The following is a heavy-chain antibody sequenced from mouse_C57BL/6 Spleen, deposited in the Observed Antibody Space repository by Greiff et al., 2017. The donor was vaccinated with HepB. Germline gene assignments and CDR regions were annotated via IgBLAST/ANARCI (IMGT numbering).Heavy chain of an antibody. Sequence: VQLQQSGAELARPGASVKLSCKASGYTFTSYGISWVKQRTGQGLEWIGEIYPRSGNTYYNEKFKGKATLTADKSSSTAYLELRSLTSEDAAVYFWARSGYDGYGDFDVWGTGTTVTVSS. CDR1: GYTFTSYG. CDR2: IYPRSGNT. J-gene: IGHJ1*03. D-gene: IGHD2-3*01. CDR3: ARSGYDGYGDFDV. V-gene: IGHV1-81*01.